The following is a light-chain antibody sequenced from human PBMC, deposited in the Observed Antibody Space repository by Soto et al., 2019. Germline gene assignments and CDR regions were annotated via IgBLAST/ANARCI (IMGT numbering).Light chain of an antibody. CDR1: QSINSW. Sequence: DIQMTQSPSTLSASVGDRVTITCRASQSINSWLAWYQKKPGKAPNLLIYKASSLESGVQSRFSGSGSGTEFALSISSLQPDDFETYYCQQYDSYSCTFGQGTKVEIK. CDR3: QQYDSYSCT. J-gene: IGKJ1*01. V-gene: IGKV1-5*03. CDR2: KAS.